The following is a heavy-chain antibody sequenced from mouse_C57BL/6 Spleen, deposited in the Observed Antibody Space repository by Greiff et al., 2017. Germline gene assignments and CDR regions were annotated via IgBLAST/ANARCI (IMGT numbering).Heavy chain of an antibody. Sequence: QVQLQQPGAELVKPGASVKLSCKASGYTFTSYWMHWVKQRPGRGLEWIGRIDPNSGGTKYNEKFKSKATRTVDKPSSPGYRQLSSLTSEDSAVYYCARDEYDEGDCAMDYWGQGTSVTVSS. D-gene: IGHD2-14*01. J-gene: IGHJ4*01. CDR1: GYTFTSYW. V-gene: IGHV1-72*01. CDR2: IDPNSGGT. CDR3: ARDEYDEGDCAMDY.